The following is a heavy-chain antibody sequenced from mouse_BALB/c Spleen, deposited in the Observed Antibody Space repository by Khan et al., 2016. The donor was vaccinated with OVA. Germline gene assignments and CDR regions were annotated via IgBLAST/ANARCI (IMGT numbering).Heavy chain of an antibody. CDR2: ILPGSGSR. V-gene: IGHV1-9*01. CDR3: ARVNDGTRDYFDY. J-gene: IGHJ2*01. D-gene: IGHD1-1*01. Sequence: VELVESGAELMKPGASVKLSCKATGYTFSGYWLAWVKQSPGHGLEWIGEILPGSGSRNYNEKFKGKATFTADIASKTTYMQLSSLTSEDSAVYYWARVNDGTRDYFDYWGQGTTLTVSS. CDR1: GYTFSGYW.